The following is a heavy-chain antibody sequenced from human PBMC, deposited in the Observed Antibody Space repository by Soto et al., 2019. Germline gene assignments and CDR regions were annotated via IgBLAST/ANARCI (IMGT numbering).Heavy chain of an antibody. V-gene: IGHV3-30*03. D-gene: IGHD3-22*01. CDR2: ISYDGSNK. CDR1: GFTFSSYG. J-gene: IGHJ4*02. CDR3: ATLWGTSTYDSSGYPIDY. Sequence: QVQLVESGGGVVQPGRSLRLSCAASGFTFSSYGMHWVRQAPGKGLEWLAVISYDGSNKYYADSVKGRFTISRDNSKNTLYPQMNRLRAEDTAVYYCATLWGTSTYDSSGYPIDYWGQGTLVTVSS.